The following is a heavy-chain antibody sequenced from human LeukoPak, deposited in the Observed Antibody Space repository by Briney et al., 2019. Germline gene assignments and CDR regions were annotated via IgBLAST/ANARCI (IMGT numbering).Heavy chain of an antibody. D-gene: IGHD2-21*02. CDR1: GFTFSSYW. CDR3: ARSQTAPYCGGDCSSFDY. CDR2: ISSSSSTI. Sequence: GGSLRLSRAASGFTFSSYWMHWVRHVPGKGLEWVSYISSSSSTIYYADSVKGRFTISRDNAKKSLYLQMNSLRDEDTAVYYCARSQTAPYCGGDCSSFDYWGQGTLVTVSS. V-gene: IGHV3-48*02. J-gene: IGHJ4*02.